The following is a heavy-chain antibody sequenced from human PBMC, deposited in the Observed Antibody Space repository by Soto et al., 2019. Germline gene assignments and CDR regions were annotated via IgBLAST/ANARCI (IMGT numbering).Heavy chain of an antibody. CDR1: GGSISSYY. V-gene: IGHV4-59*08. D-gene: IGHD3-3*01. CDR2: IYYSGST. CDR3: ASSRTRGLRFLEWSSRPYYYYMDV. Sequence: PSETLSLTCTVSGGSISSYYWSWIRQPPGKGLEWIGYIYYSGSTNYNPSLKSRVTISVDTSKNQFSLKLSSVTAADTAVYYCASSRTRGLRFLEWSSRPYYYYMDVWGKGTTVTVS. J-gene: IGHJ6*03.